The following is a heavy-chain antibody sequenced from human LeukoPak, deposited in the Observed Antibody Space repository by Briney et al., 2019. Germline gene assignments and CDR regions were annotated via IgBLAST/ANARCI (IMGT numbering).Heavy chain of an antibody. Sequence: PGGSLRLSCTASGFTFGDYAMSWFRRAPGKGLEWVGFIRSKADGGATAYAASVKGRFTISRDDSKSIAYLQMNSLKAEDTAVYYCTRDRPLDYWGQGTLVTVSS. V-gene: IGHV3-49*03. CDR2: IRSKADGGAT. CDR3: TRDRPLDY. J-gene: IGHJ4*02. CDR1: GFTFGDYA.